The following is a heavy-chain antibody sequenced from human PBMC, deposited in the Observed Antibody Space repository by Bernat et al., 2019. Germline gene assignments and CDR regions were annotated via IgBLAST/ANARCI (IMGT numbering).Heavy chain of an antibody. CDR3: ASLYDILTGYYTPDAFDI. V-gene: IGHV4-34*01. CDR1: GGSFSGYY. CDR2: INHSGST. D-gene: IGHD3-9*01. J-gene: IGHJ3*02. Sequence: QVQLQQWGAGLLKPSETLSLTCAVYGGSFSGYYWSWIRQPPGKGLEWIGEINHSGSTNYNPSLKSRVTISVDTSKNQFSLKLSSVTAADTAVYYCASLYDILTGYYTPDAFDIWGQGTMVTVSS.